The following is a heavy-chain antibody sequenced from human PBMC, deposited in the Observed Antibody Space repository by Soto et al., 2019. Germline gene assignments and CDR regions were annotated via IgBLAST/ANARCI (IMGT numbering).Heavy chain of an antibody. CDR1: GFTFSSYW. Sequence: EVQLVESGGGLVQPGGSLRLSCAAPGFTFSSYWMHWFRLAPGKRLVCVSRINSDGSSSSYADSVKGRFTISRDNAKDTLYLLMNSLSSEETAVYDCARGILGYYYGMDVWCQGTTVIDSS. D-gene: IGHD2-21*01. CDR2: INSDGSSS. V-gene: IGHV3-74*01. J-gene: IGHJ6*02. CDR3: ARGILGYYYGMDV.